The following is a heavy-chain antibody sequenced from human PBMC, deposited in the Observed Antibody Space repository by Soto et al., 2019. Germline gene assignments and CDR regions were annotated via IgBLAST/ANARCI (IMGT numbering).Heavy chain of an antibody. CDR3: ARAAVVVVAATPFDY. CDR2: ISAYNGNT. CDR1: GYTFTSYG. Sequence: GASVKVSCKASGYTFTSYGISWVRQAPGQGLEWMGWISAYNGNTNYAQKLQGRVTMTTDTSTSTAYMELRSLRSDDTAVYYCARAAVVVVAATPFDYWGQGTLVTVSS. V-gene: IGHV1-18*01. J-gene: IGHJ4*02. D-gene: IGHD2-15*01.